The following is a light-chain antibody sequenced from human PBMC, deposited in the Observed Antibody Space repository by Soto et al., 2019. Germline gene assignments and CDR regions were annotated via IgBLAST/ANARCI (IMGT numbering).Light chain of an antibody. Sequence: DIQMTQSPSTLSASVGDRVTITCRASQAITNNLAWYQQKPGNPPKLLIYEESTLHSGVPSRFSGRKVGTQFILTIDSLQPEDFATYYCQQVKSYPRTFGGGSMV. CDR3: QQVKSYPRT. V-gene: IGKV1-9*01. J-gene: IGKJ4*01. CDR2: EES. CDR1: QAITNN.